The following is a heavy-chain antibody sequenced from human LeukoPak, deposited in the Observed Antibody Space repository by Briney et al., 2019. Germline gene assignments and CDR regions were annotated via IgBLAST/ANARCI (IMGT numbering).Heavy chain of an antibody. Sequence: GGSLRLSCAASGFTFSSYEMNWVRQAPGKGLEWVSYISSSGSTRYYADSVKGRFTISRDNAKNSLYLQMNSLRAEDTAVYYCARDGISGWYRHYFDYWGQGTLVTVSS. CDR3: ARDGISGWYRHYFDY. J-gene: IGHJ4*02. CDR2: ISSSGSTR. D-gene: IGHD6-19*01. V-gene: IGHV3-48*03. CDR1: GFTFSSYE.